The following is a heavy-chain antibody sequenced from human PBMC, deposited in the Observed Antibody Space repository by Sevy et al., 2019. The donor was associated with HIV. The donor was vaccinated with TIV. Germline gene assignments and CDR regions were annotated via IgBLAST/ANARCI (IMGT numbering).Heavy chain of an antibody. CDR2: INPKTGGT. D-gene: IGHD3-22*01. CDR1: GYTFTGYY. Sequence: ASVKVSCKASGYTFTGYYVHWLRQAPGQGLEWMGWINPKTGGTYFAKKFQDRCTMTTGTSITTAYLERSGLRFDDTAVYYCARMGDYFDTSGYYPLKYWGQGTLVTVSS. CDR3: ARMGDYFDTSGYYPLKY. V-gene: IGHV1-2*02. J-gene: IGHJ4*02.